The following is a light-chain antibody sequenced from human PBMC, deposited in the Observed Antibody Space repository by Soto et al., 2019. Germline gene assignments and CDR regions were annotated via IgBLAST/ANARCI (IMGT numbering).Light chain of an antibody. Sequence: EIVLTQSPGTLSLSPGERATLSCRASQSVSSYLAWYQQKPGQAPRLLIYGASSRATGIPDRFSGSGSGTDFTLTISRLEPEDFAVYYCQHYGGSPLYTFGQGTKVDIK. CDR2: GAS. V-gene: IGKV3-20*01. CDR1: QSVSSY. J-gene: IGKJ2*01. CDR3: QHYGGSPLYT.